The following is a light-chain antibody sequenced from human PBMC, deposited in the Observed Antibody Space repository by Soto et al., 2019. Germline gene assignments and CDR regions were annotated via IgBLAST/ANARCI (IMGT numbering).Light chain of an antibody. V-gene: IGLV1-47*01. Sequence: QSVLTQPPSASGTPGQRVTISCSGSSSNIGSNYVYWYQQLPGTAPKLLIYRNNQRPSGVPDRFSASKSGTSASLAITGLQAEDEADYYCQSYDDSLSAFVFGTGTKVTVL. CDR3: QSYDDSLSAFV. CDR2: RNN. CDR1: SSNIGSNY. J-gene: IGLJ1*01.